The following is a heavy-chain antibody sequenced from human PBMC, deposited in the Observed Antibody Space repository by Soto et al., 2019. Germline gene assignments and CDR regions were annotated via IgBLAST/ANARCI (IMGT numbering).Heavy chain of an antibody. V-gene: IGHV4-31*03. Sequence: PSETLSLTCTVSGGSINSGGYYWSWIRQHPGKGLEWIGYINYSGSTNYNPSLKSRITISRDTSKNQFSLKLSSVTAADTAVYYCARNYYNSKVYGYLGQGTLATVSS. D-gene: IGHD3-22*01. CDR1: GGSINSGGYY. CDR2: INYSGST. J-gene: IGHJ4*02. CDR3: ARNYYNSKVYGY.